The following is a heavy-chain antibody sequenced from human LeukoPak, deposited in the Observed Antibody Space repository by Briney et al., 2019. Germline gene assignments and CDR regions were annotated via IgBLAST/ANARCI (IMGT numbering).Heavy chain of an antibody. CDR3: AKDIYGGNWPNDY. CDR2: FSGSGGST. V-gene: IGHV3-23*01. Sequence: GGSLRLSCAASGFTFSSYAMSWVRQAPGKGLECISGFSGSGGSTYYADSVKGRFTISRDNSKNSLYLQMNSLRAEDTAVYYCAKDIYGGNWPNDYWGQGTLVTVSS. CDR1: GFTFSSYA. D-gene: IGHD4-23*01. J-gene: IGHJ4*02.